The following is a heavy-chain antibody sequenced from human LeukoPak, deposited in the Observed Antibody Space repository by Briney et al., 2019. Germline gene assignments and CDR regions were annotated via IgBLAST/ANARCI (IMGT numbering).Heavy chain of an antibody. CDR2: ISSSSTI. CDR3: AGLLELLPAGGY. CDR1: GFTFSSYS. Sequence: GGSLRLSCAASGFTFSSYSMNWVRQAPGKGLEWASYISSSSTIYYADSVKGRFTISRDNAKNSLYLQMNSLRDEDTAVYYCAGLLELLPAGGYWGQGTLVTVSS. V-gene: IGHV3-48*02. D-gene: IGHD1-7*01. J-gene: IGHJ4*02.